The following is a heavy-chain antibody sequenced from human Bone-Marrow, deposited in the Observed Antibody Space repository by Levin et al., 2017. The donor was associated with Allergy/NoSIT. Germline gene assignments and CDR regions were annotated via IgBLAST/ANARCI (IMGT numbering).Heavy chain of an antibody. CDR3: ARGTTILEYSSSSHYFDY. D-gene: IGHD6-6*01. CDR2: ISSSSSYI. Sequence: GESLKISCAASGFTFSSYSMNWVRQAPGKGLEWVSSISSSSSYIYYADSVKGRFTISRDNAKNSLYLQMNSLRAEDTAVYYCARGTTILEYSSSSHYFDYWGQGTLVTVSS. V-gene: IGHV3-21*01. CDR1: GFTFSSYS. J-gene: IGHJ4*02.